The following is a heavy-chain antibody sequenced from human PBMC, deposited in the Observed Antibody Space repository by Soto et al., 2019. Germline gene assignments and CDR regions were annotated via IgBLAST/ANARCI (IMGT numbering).Heavy chain of an antibody. Sequence: GGSLRLSCAASGFTFSSYWMSWVRQAPGKGLEWVANIKQDGSEKLYVDSVRGRFTISRDNAQNSLYLQMNSLRDEDTAIYYCARVPGKQQLVVRWFDPWGQGTLVTVSS. CDR2: IKQDGSEK. CDR3: ARVPGKQQLVVRWFDP. V-gene: IGHV3-7*04. J-gene: IGHJ5*02. CDR1: GFTFSSYW. D-gene: IGHD6-13*01.